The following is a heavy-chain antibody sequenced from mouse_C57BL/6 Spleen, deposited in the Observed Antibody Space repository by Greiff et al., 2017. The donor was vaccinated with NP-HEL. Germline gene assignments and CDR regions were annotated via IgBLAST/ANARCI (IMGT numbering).Heavy chain of an antibody. CDR3: ARTGSSLWYFDV. V-gene: IGHV1-72*01. Sequence: VQLQQPGAELVKPGASVKLSCKASGYTFTSYWMHWVKQRPGRGLERIGRIDPNSGGTKYNEKFKSKATLTVDKPSSTAYMQLSSLTSEDSAVYYCARTGSSLWYFDVWGTGTTVTVSS. CDR1: GYTFTSYW. J-gene: IGHJ1*03. CDR2: IDPNSGGT. D-gene: IGHD1-1*01.